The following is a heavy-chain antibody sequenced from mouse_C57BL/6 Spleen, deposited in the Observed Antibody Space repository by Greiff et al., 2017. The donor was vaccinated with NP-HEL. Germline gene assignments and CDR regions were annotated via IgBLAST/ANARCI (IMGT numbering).Heavy chain of an antibody. J-gene: IGHJ1*03. V-gene: IGHV1-69*01. Sequence: QVQLKQPGAELVMPGASVKLSCKASGYTFTSYWMHWVKQRPGQGLEWIGEIDPSDSYTNYNQKFKGKSTLTVDKSSSTAYMQLSSLTSEDSAVYYCARHYGNYRYWYFDVWGTGTTVTVSS. CDR2: IDPSDSYT. D-gene: IGHD2-1*01. CDR3: ARHYGNYRYWYFDV. CDR1: GYTFTSYW.